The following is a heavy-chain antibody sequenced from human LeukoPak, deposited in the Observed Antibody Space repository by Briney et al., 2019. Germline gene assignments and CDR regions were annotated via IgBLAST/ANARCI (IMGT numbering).Heavy chain of an antibody. J-gene: IGHJ3*02. V-gene: IGHV4-61*02. CDR1: GGSISSGSYY. CDR3: ARRSKWNHSGSYFGAFDI. Sequence: PSQTLSLTCTVSGGSISSGSYYWSWIRQPAGKGLEWIGRIYTSGSTNYNPSLKSRVTISVDTSKNQFSLKLSSVTAADTAVYYCARRSKWNHSGSYFGAFDIWGQGTMVTVSS. CDR2: IYTSGST. D-gene: IGHD1-26*01.